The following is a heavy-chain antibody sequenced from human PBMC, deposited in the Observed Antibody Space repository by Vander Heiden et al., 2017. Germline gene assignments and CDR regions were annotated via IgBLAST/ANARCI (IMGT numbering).Heavy chain of an antibody. D-gene: IGHD3-10*01. CDR2: INPSGGST. Sequence: QVQLVQSGAEVKKPGASVKVSCKASGYTFTSYYMPWVRQAPGQGLEWMGIINPSGGSTSYAQKFQGRVTMTRDTSTSTVYMELSSLRSEDTAVYYCARDNWKYYYGSGSYYGCFLDYWGHGTLVTVSS. V-gene: IGHV1-46*01. CDR1: GYTFTSYY. J-gene: IGHJ4*01. CDR3: ARDNWKYYYGSGSYYGCFLDY.